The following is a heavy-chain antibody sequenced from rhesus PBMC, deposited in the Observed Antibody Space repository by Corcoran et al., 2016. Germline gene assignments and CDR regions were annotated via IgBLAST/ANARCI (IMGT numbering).Heavy chain of an antibody. Sequence: QVTLKESGPALVKPTQTLTLTCTFSGFSLTTSGMGVGWIRQPPGKALEWLALIYWDDDKRYSTSLKNRLTISKDISKSQVVLTMTNMDPVDTATYYCARGNRNYRTFDFWGQGLRVTVSS. V-gene: IGHV2-174*01. CDR2: IYWDDDK. J-gene: IGHJ3*01. D-gene: IGHD1-26*01. CDR1: GFSLTTSGMG. CDR3: ARGNRNYRTFDF.